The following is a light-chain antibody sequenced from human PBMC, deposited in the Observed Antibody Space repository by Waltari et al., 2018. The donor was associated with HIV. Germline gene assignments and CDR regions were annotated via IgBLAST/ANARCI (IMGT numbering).Light chain of an antibody. J-gene: IGLJ1*01. V-gene: IGLV2-11*01. Sequence: QSALTQPRSVSGSPGQSVTISCTGTSSDVGAYNYVFWYQQHPGKAPKLMIYDVNKGPSGVPDRFSGSKSGNTGSLNISGLQAEDESDYYCCSYAGIWGVFGTGTKVTVL. CDR3: CSYAGIWGV. CDR2: DVN. CDR1: SSDVGAYNY.